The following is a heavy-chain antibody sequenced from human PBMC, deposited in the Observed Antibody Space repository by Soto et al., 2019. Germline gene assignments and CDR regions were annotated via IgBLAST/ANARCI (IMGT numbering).Heavy chain of an antibody. J-gene: IGHJ4*02. D-gene: IGHD1-26*01. Sequence: GASVKVSCKTSGYTFTGHYIHWVRQAPQQGPEWMGEIGPESGATRYAQKFRGRVTMTMDTSITTVYMELKNLSPDDTAVYYCGRGRSGQIVIFYWGQGTPVT. CDR1: GYTFTGHY. CDR3: GRGRSGQIVIFY. CDR2: IGPESGAT. V-gene: IGHV1-2*02.